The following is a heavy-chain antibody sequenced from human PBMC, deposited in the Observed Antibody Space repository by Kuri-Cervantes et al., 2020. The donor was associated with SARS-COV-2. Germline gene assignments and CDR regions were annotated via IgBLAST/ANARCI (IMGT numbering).Heavy chain of an antibody. V-gene: IGHV3-23*01. CDR3: ASKTPRGSSWTRWGTRGSGGEGDY. CDR1: GFTFSSYA. J-gene: IGHJ4*02. D-gene: IGHD6-13*01. Sequence: GESLKISCAASGFTFSSYAMSWVRQAPGKGLEWVSAISGSGGSTYYADSVKGRFTISRDNSKNTLYLQMNSLRAEDTAVYYCASKTPRGSSWTRWGTRGSGGEGDYWGQGTLVTVSS. CDR2: ISGSGGST.